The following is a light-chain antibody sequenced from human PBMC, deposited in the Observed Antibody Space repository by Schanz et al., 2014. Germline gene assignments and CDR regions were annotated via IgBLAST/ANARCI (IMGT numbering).Light chain of an antibody. CDR1: QSVSDNW. V-gene: IGKV3-20*01. Sequence: EIVLTQSPGTLSLSPGERATLSCRASQSVSDNWLAWYQQRPGQTPRLLIYGASRRATGIPDRFSGSGSGTEFTLTISRLEPEDFVMYYCQQYGGSTPTFGQGTKVEIK. CDR3: QQYGGSTPT. CDR2: GAS. J-gene: IGKJ1*01.